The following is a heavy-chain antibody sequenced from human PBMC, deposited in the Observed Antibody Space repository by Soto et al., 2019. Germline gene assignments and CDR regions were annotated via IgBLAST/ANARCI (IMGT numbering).Heavy chain of an antibody. CDR2: ISAGNDNT. CDR3: ARGVMVRGLNYYAMDV. J-gene: IGHJ6*01. CDR1: GYTFTTYP. D-gene: IGHD3-10*01. Sequence: QVYLVQSGAEVKETGASVNVSCKASGYTFTTYPMHWVRQAPGQRLEWMGWISAGNDNTEYSQKFQGRVTITRDTSASTAHMELSSLRSEDTAVYYCARGVMVRGLNYYAMDVWGQGTTVTVSS. V-gene: IGHV1-3*01.